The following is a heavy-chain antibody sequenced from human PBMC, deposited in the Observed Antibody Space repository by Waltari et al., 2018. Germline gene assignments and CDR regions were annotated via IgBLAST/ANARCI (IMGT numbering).Heavy chain of an antibody. CDR3: AREVPRNGYIGLIYYYMDV. Sequence: QLQLQESGPGLVKPSEPLSLTCTVSGGSLSSSSYFWAWFRQPPGKGLEWIGSIYYSGSTYYNLSLKSRVTISVDRSTNQVSLKLTSVTAADTAVYFCAREVPRNGYIGLIYYYMDVWGKGTTVTVSS. CDR1: GGSLSSSSYF. D-gene: IGHD5-12*01. CDR2: IYYSGST. V-gene: IGHV4-39*01. J-gene: IGHJ6*03.